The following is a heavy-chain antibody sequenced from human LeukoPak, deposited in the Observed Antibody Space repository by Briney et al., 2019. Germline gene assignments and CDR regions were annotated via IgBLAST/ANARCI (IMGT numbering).Heavy chain of an antibody. V-gene: IGHV6-1*01. CDR3: ARGWLQSGFDY. CDR2: TYYSSNWYT. J-gene: IGHJ4*02. CDR1: GDSVSSNIG. D-gene: IGHD5-24*01. Sequence: SQTLSLTCAISGDSVSSNIGWNWIRQSPARGLEWLGRTYYSSNWYTDYAKSVKSRITINPDTFKNQFSLHLDSVTPEDTAVYYCARGWLQSGFDYWGQGTLVTVSS.